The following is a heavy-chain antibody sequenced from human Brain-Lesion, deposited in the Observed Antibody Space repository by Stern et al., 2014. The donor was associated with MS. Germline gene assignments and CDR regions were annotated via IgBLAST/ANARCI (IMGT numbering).Heavy chain of an antibody. Sequence: QVQLVESGPGLVKPSGTLSLTCAVSGGSISSSNWWSWVRQSPGKGLEWIGESDHSGSTIYNPSLKSRVTVSVDKSKNRFPLTLRPVTAADTAVYFCARFPASRPHVFDSWGQGTLVTVSS. CDR2: SDHSGST. CDR3: ARFPASRPHVFDS. D-gene: IGHD6-13*01. J-gene: IGHJ4*02. CDR1: GGSISSSNW. V-gene: IGHV4-4*02.